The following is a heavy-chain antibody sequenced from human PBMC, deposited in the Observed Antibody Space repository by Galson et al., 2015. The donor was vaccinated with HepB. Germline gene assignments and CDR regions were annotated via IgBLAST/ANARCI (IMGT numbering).Heavy chain of an antibody. D-gene: IGHD1-14*01. V-gene: IGHV3-43*01. CDR1: GFTFDDYT. CDR2: ISWDGGST. J-gene: IGHJ6*02. Sequence: SLRLSCAASGFTFDDYTMHWVRQAPGKGLEWVSLISWDGGSTYYADSVKGRFTISRDNSKNSLYLQMNSLRTEDTALYYCAKDRYPKRMYYYYGMDVWGQGTTVTVSS. CDR3: AKDRYPKRMYYYYGMDV.